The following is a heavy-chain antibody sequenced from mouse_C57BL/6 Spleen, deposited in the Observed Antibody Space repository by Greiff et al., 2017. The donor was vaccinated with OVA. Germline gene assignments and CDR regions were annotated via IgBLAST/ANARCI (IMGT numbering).Heavy chain of an antibody. V-gene: IGHV1-69*01. CDR3: ARGFHYYGSSPYYFDY. CDR2: IDPSDSYT. J-gene: IGHJ2*01. CDR1: GYTFTSYW. D-gene: IGHD1-1*01. Sequence: QVQLQQPGAELVMPGASVKLSCKASGYTFTSYWMHWVKQRPGPGPWWNGEIDPSDSYTNYNQKFKGKSTLTVDKSSSTAYMQLSSLTSEDSAVYYCARGFHYYGSSPYYFDYWGQGTTLTVSS.